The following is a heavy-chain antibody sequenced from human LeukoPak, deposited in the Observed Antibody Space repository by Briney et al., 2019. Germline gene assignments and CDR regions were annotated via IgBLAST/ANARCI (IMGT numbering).Heavy chain of an antibody. J-gene: IGHJ6*04. CDR2: INHIGST. CDR1: GRYFRGYY. V-gene: IGHV4-34*01. CDR3: ASHLGGEGLDYDILTGSLDYYYYGMDA. Sequence: KPSDTLSLTCAVYGRYFRGYYWSWMRPPPRKGVDGIGEINHIGSTHLNPPLKSRVTISVDTSKNQFSLKLSSVTAADTAVYYCASHLGGEGLDYDILTGSLDYYYYGMDAWGEGTTVTVSS. D-gene: IGHD3-9*01.